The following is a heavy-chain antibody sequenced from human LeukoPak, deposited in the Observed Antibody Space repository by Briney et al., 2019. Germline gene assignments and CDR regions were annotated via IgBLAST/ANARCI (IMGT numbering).Heavy chain of an antibody. CDR2: INPSGGST. CDR3: ARDGSSGWNDFDY. Sequence: ASVKVSCKASGYTFTSYYMNWVRQAPGQGLEWMGIINPSGGSTSYAQKFQGRVTMTRDTSISTAYMELSRLRSDDTAVYYCARDGSSGWNDFDYWGQGTLVTVSS. D-gene: IGHD6-19*01. J-gene: IGHJ4*02. CDR1: GYTFTSYY. V-gene: IGHV1-46*01.